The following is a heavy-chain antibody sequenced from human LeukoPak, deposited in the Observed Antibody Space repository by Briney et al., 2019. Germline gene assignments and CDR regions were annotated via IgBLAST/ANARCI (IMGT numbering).Heavy chain of an antibody. CDR2: IRSKAYGGTT. D-gene: IGHD6-13*01. CDR1: GFTFGDYA. CDR3: TRVYSSSWYTFDY. V-gene: IGHV3-49*03. Sequence: GVLRLSCTASGFTFGDYAMSWFRQAPGKGLEWVGFIRSKAYGGTTEYAASVKGRFTISRDDSKSIAYLQMNSLKTEDTAVYYCTRVYSSSWYTFDYWGQGTLVTVSS. J-gene: IGHJ4*02.